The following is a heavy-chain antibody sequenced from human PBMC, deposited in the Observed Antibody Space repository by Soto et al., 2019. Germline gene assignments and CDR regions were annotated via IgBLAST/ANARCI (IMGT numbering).Heavy chain of an antibody. CDR1: GGTFSSYA. Sequence: QVQLVQSGAEVKKPGSSVKVSCKASGGTFSSYAISWVRQAPGQGLEWMGGIIPIFGTANYAQKFQGRITITADESTSTAYMELSSLRSEDTAVYYCARHPWNIAARAGDDYWGQGTLVTVSS. CDR2: IIPIFGTA. V-gene: IGHV1-69*12. CDR3: ARHPWNIAARAGDDY. D-gene: IGHD6-6*01. J-gene: IGHJ4*02.